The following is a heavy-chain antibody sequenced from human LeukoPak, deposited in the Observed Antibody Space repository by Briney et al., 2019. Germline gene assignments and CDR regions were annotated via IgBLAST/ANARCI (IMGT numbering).Heavy chain of an antibody. J-gene: IGHJ4*02. CDR3: AKADYYDWRGAGNLDY. CDR1: GFTFDDYA. CDR2: ISWNSGST. Sequence: GGSLRLSCAASGFTFDDYAMHWVRQAPGKGLEWVSGISWNSGSTGYADSVKGRFTISRDNAKNSLYLQMNSLRAEDMALYYCAKADYYDWRGAGNLDYRGQGTLVTVSS. D-gene: IGHD3-22*01. V-gene: IGHV3-9*03.